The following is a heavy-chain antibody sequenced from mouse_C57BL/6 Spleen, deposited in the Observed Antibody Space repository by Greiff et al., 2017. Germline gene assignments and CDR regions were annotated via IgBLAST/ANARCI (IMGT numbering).Heavy chain of an antibody. J-gene: IGHJ3*01. CDR3: ASDGYYDWFAY. CDR2: IDPNSGGT. Sequence: QVQLQQPGAELVQPGASVKLSCKASGYTFTSYWMHWVKQRPGRGLEWIGRIDPNSGGTKYNETFKSKATLTVDKPSSTADLQLSSLTSEDSAVYYCASDGYYDWFAYWGQGTLVTVSA. D-gene: IGHD2-3*01. V-gene: IGHV1-72*01. CDR1: GYTFTSYW.